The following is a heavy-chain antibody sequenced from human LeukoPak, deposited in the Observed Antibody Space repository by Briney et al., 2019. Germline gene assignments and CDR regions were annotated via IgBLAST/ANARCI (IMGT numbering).Heavy chain of an antibody. D-gene: IGHD6-6*01. Sequence: GGSLRLSCAVSGITLSNYGMSWVRQAPGKGLEWVAGISDSGGRTNYADSVKGRFTISRDNPKNTLYLQMNSLRAEDTAVYYCAREWSSSSGKAFDYWGQGTLVTVSS. CDR3: AREWSSSSGKAFDY. V-gene: IGHV3-23*01. CDR2: ISDSGGRT. J-gene: IGHJ4*02. CDR1: GITLSNYG.